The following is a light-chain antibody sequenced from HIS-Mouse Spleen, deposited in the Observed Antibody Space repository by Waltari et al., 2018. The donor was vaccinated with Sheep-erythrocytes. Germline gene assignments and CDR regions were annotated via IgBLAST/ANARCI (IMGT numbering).Light chain of an antibody. V-gene: IGLV1-51*01. CDR2: DNN. J-gene: IGLJ3*02. CDR1: SSNIGNKY. CDR3: GTWDSSLSAGV. Sequence: QSVLTPPPSVSAAPGQKVTISCSGRSSNIGNKYVSWYQQLPETAPKLLIHDNNKRPSGIPDRFSGSKSGTSATLGITGLQTGDEADYYCGTWDSSLSAGVFGGGTKLTVL.